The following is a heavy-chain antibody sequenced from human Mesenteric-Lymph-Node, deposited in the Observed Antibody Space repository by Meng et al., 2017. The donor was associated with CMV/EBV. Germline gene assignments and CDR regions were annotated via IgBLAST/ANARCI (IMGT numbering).Heavy chain of an antibody. J-gene: IGHJ6*02. D-gene: IGHD6-6*01. CDR1: GFTFSNDW. CDR2: IRQDGSKI. CDR3: AKSGSSSPYYYYGMDV. V-gene: IGHV3-7*03. Sequence: GESLKISCAASGFTFSNDWMHWVRQAPGKGLEWVANIRQDGSKIYYGDSVKGRFTISRDNAKNSLYLQMNSLRAEDTAVYYCAKSGSSSPYYYYGMDVWGQGTTVTVSS.